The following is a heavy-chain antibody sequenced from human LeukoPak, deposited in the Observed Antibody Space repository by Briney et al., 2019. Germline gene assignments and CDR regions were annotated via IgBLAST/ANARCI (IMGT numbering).Heavy chain of an antibody. D-gene: IGHD2-2*01. CDR2: INPNSGGT. CDR3: ARDPPYCSSTSCYDRANWFDP. CDR1: GYTFSGYY. V-gene: IGHV1-2*02. Sequence: ASVKVSCKASGYTFSGYYMHWVRQAPGQGGEWMGWINPNSGGTNYAQKFQGRVTMTSDTSISTAYMELSRLRSDDTAVYYCARDPPYCSSTSCYDRANWFDPWGQGTLVTVSS. J-gene: IGHJ5*02.